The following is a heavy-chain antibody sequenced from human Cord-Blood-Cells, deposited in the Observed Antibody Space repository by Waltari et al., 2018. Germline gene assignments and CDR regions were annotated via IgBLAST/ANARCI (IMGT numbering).Heavy chain of an antibody. CDR1: GGSISSGDYY. CDR3: ARDQLGDGDAFDI. J-gene: IGHJ3*02. CDR2: IYYSGST. D-gene: IGHD3-10*01. Sequence: QVQLQESGPGLVKPSQTLSLTCTVSGGSISSGDYYWSWIRQPPGKGLEWIGYIYYSGSTHYTPSLTSRVTVSVDTSKNQFSLMLSSVTAADTAVYYCARDQLGDGDAFDIWGQGTMVTVSS. V-gene: IGHV4-30-4*08.